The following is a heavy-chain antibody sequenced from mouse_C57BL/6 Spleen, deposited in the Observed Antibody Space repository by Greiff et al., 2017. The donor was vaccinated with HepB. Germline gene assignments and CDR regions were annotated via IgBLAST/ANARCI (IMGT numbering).Heavy chain of an antibody. CDR3: VRRDWDGAFDY. Sequence: EVKVVESGGGLVQPKGSLKLSCAASGFSFNTYAMNWVRQAPGKGLEWVARIRSKSNNYATYYADSVKDRFTISRDDSESMLYLQMNNLKTEDTAMYYCVRRDWDGAFDYWGQGTTLTVSS. CDR2: IRSKSNNYAT. CDR1: GFSFNTYA. D-gene: IGHD4-1*01. J-gene: IGHJ2*01. V-gene: IGHV10-1*01.